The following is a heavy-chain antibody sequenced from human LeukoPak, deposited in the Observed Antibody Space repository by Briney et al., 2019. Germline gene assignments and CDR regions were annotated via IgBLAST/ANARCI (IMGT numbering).Heavy chain of an antibody. CDR1: GFTFSSYG. Sequence: SGRSLRLSCAASGFTFSSYGMHWVRQAPGKGLEWVAVIWYDGSNKYYADSVKGRFTISRDNSKNTLYLQMNSLRAEDTAVYYCARDWVYYYDSSGFDYWGQGTLVTVSS. CDR2: IWYDGSNK. J-gene: IGHJ4*02. V-gene: IGHV3-33*08. CDR3: ARDWVYYYDSSGFDY. D-gene: IGHD3-22*01.